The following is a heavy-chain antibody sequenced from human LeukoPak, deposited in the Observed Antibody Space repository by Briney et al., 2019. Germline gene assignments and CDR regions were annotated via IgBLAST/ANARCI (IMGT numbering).Heavy chain of an antibody. CDR3: ARGGVGAGYDAFDI. V-gene: IGHV4-59*08. CDR2: IYYSGST. CDR1: GGSISSYY. J-gene: IGHJ3*02. Sequence: SETLSLTCTVSGGSISSYYWSWIRQPPGKGLEWIGYIYYSGSTNYNPSLKSRVTISVDTSKNQFSLKLSSVTAADTAVYYCARGGVGAGYDAFDIWGQGTVVTVSS. D-gene: IGHD1-26*01.